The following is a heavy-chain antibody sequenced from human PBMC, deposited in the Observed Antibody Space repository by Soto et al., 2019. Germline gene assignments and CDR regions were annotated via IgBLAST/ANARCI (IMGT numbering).Heavy chain of an antibody. CDR1: GGTFSSYA. J-gene: IGHJ5*02. CDR3: AREDGCSGGSCYSDWFDP. CDR2: IIPIFGTA. Sequence: QVQLVQSGAEVKKPGSSVKVSCKASGGTFSSYAISWVRQAPRQGLEWMGGIIPIFGTANYAQKFQGRVTITADESTSTAYMELSSLRSEDTAVYYCAREDGCSGGSCYSDWFDPWGQGTLVTVSS. D-gene: IGHD2-15*01. V-gene: IGHV1-69*01.